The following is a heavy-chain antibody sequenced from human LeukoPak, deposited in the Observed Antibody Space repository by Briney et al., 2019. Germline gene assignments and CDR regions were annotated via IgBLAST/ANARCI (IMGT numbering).Heavy chain of an antibody. Sequence: SETLSLTCTVSGGSISSYYWSWIRQPPGKGLEWIGYIYYSGSTNYNPSLKSRVTISVDTSKNQFSLKLSSVTAADTAVYYCARALSRGYSYGYYKYYYMDVWGKGTTVTLSS. V-gene: IGHV4-59*01. CDR1: GGSISSYY. D-gene: IGHD5-18*01. J-gene: IGHJ6*03. CDR3: ARALSRGYSYGYYKYYYMDV. CDR2: IYYSGST.